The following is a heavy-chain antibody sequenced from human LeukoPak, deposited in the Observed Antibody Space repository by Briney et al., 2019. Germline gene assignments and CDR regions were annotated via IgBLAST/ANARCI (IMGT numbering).Heavy chain of an antibody. V-gene: IGHV3-21*01. J-gene: IGHJ6*04. D-gene: IGHD3-10*01. CDR3: ARDGYYGSGSYSYYYGMDV. CDR2: ISSSSSYI. CDR1: GFTFSSYS. Sequence: GGSLRLSCAASGFTFSSYSMNWVRQAPGKGLEWVSSISSSSSYIYYADSVKGRFTISRDNAKNPLYLQMNSLRAEDTAVYYCARDGYYGSGSYSYYYGMDVWGKGTTVTVSS.